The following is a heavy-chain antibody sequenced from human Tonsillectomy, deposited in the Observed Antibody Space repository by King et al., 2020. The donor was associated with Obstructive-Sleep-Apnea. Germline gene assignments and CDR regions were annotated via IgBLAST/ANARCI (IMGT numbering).Heavy chain of an antibody. CDR1: GYTXXELS. D-gene: IGHD3-22*01. V-gene: IGHV1-24*01. CDR2: FDPEDGET. J-gene: IGHJ3*02. CDR3: GTXIXYYXXSSGXPTLFDI. Sequence: QLVQSGAEVKKPGASVKXSCKVSGYTXXELSMHWVXQAPGKGLEWMGGFDPEDGETIYAQKFQGRVTMTEDTSTDTAYMELSSLRSEDMAVYYCGTXIXYYXXSSGXPTLFDIWXQGTXVXXSS.